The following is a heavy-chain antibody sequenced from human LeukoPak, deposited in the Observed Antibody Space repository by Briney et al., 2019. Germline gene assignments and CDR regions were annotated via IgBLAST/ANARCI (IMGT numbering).Heavy chain of an antibody. Sequence: SETLSLTCTVSGGSISSYYWSWIRQPPGKGLEWIGYIYYSGSTNYNPSLKSRVTISVDTSKNQFSLKLSSVTAADTAVYYCARVGGWPQYYYYYVDVWGKGTTVTVSS. V-gene: IGHV4-59*01. CDR1: GGSISSYY. CDR2: IYYSGST. D-gene: IGHD3-16*01. J-gene: IGHJ6*03. CDR3: ARVGGWPQYYYYYVDV.